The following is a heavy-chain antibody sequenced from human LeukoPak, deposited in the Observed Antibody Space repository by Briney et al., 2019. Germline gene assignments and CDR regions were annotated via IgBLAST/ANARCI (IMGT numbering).Heavy chain of an antibody. Sequence: SETLSLTCTVPGGPISSYYWSWIRQAPGKGLEWLGHLHYSGSTNYNPSLKSRVTISIDTSKNQFSLKLSSVTAADTAVYYCARALKQWLTEESWFDPWGQGTLVTVSS. CDR3: ARALKQWLTEESWFDP. J-gene: IGHJ5*02. CDR1: GGPISSYY. D-gene: IGHD6-19*01. V-gene: IGHV4-59*01. CDR2: LHYSGST.